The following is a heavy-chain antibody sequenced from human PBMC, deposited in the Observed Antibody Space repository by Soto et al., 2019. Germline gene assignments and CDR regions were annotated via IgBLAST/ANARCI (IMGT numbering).Heavy chain of an antibody. J-gene: IGHJ6*03. CDR1: GGSFSGYY. CDR3: ARVARGIAALKYYYYMDV. V-gene: IGHV4-34*01. Sequence: SETLSLTCAVYGGSFSGYYWSWIRQPPGKGLEWIGEINHSGSTNYNPSLKSRVTISVDTSKNQFSLKLSSVTAADTAVYYCARVARGIAALKYYYYMDVWGKGTTVTVSS. CDR2: INHSGST. D-gene: IGHD6-6*01.